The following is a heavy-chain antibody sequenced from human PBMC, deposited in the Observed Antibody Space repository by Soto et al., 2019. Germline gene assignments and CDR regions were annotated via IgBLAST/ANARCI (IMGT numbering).Heavy chain of an antibody. D-gene: IGHD3-22*01. J-gene: IGHJ5*02. CDR1: GGSISSGDYY. V-gene: IGHV4-30-4*01. CDR2: IYYSGST. CDR3: ARAPVIYDSGPFDP. Sequence: QVQLQESGPGLVKPSQTLSLTCTVSGGSISSGDYYWSWIRHPPGKGLKWIGYIYYSGSTYYNPSLTSRVTISVDTSKNQFSLRLSSVTAADTAVYYCARAPVIYDSGPFDPWGQGTLVTVSS.